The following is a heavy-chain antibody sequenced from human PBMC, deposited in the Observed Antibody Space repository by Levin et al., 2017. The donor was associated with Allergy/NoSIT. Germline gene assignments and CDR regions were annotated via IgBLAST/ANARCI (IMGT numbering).Heavy chain of an antibody. Sequence: SQTLSLPCAVYGGSFSGYYWSWIRQPPGKGLEWIGEINHSGSTNYNPSLKSRVTISVDTSKNQFSLKLSSVTAADTAVYYCARAGVLLWFGELSISNWFDPWGQGTLVTVSS. CDR2: INHSGST. V-gene: IGHV4-34*01. J-gene: IGHJ5*02. D-gene: IGHD3-10*01. CDR3: ARAGVLLWFGELSISNWFDP. CDR1: GGSFSGYY.